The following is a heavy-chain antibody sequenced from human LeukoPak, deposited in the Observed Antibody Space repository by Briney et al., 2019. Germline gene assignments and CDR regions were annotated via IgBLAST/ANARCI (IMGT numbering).Heavy chain of an antibody. CDR3: ARGVTLDY. V-gene: IGHV3-21*03. CDR1: GFTFSTYS. Sequence: GGSLRLACAASGFTFSTYSMNWVRQAPGKGLEWVSFISGSSGYIYYADSVKGRLIISRDNAKNSLYLQMNSLRAEDTAVYYCARGVTLDYWGQGTLVTVSS. D-gene: IGHD2-21*02. CDR2: ISGSSGYI. J-gene: IGHJ4*02.